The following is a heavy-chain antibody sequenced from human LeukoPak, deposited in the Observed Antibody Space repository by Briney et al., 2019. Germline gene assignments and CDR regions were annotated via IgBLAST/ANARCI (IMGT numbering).Heavy chain of an antibody. CDR1: GFTFSKYW. CDR2: ISGSGGST. J-gene: IGHJ4*02. V-gene: IGHV3-23*01. CDR3: AKRFGEYYGSGSYYSYFDY. D-gene: IGHD3-10*01. Sequence: PGGSLRLSCAASGFTFSKYWMTWVRQAPGKGLEWVSAISGSGGSTYYADSVKGRFTISRDNSKNTLYLQMNSLRAEDTAVYYCAKRFGEYYGSGSYYSYFDYWGQGTLVTVSS.